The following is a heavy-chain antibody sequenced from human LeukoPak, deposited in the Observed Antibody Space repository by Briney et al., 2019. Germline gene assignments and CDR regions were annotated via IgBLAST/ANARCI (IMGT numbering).Heavy chain of an antibody. CDR1: GGSISSSKW. Sequence: SETLSLTCAVSGGSISSSKWWSWVRQPPGQGLEWIGEIYHSGSTNYNPSLKSRVTISVDKSKNQFSLKLSSVTAADTAVYYCARDSSLAAAGPNYFDYWGQGTLVTVSS. CDR2: IYHSGST. CDR3: ARDSSLAAAGPNYFDY. D-gene: IGHD6-13*01. V-gene: IGHV4-4*02. J-gene: IGHJ4*02.